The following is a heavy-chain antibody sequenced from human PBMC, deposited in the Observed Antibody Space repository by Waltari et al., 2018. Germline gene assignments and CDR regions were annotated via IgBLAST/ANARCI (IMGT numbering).Heavy chain of an antibody. CDR3: ATDATDRVRDRFNWFDP. Sequence: QVQLVQSGAEVKKPGASVKVSCKVSGYTITELSMHWVRQAPGKGLEWMGGFDPEEGETNYAQKFQGGVTMTEDTSTDTAYMELSSLRSEDTAVYYCATDATDRVRDRFNWFDPWGQGTLVTVSS. J-gene: IGHJ5*02. CDR2: FDPEEGET. V-gene: IGHV1-24*01. D-gene: IGHD5-12*01. CDR1: GYTITELS.